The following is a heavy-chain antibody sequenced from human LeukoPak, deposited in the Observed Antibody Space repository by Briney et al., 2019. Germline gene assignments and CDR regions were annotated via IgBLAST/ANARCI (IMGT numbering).Heavy chain of an antibody. V-gene: IGHV3-23*01. Sequence: GGSLRLSCAASGFAASGFTFRDYAMSWVRQAPGRGPEWVSGIAGVTDTFYADSVKGRFTISRDNSENTVSLEMNNVRVEDTAVYYCAKDYKSGDGYWDFDYWGQGTLVTVSS. J-gene: IGHJ4*02. D-gene: IGHD5-24*01. CDR3: AKDYKSGDGYWDFDY. CDR1: GFAASGFTFRDYA. CDR2: IAGVTDT.